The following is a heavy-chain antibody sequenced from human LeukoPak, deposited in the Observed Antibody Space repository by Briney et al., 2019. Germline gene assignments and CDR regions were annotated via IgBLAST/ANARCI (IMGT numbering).Heavy chain of an antibody. CDR2: IYPADSDT. CDR3: ARLVNENILRSAFDI. D-gene: IGHD1-1*01. V-gene: IGHV5-51*01. Sequence: GESLKISCKGSGYSFTTYWIGWVRQMPGKGLEWMGIIYPADSDTRYSPSFQGQVTTSADKSISTAYLQWSSLKASDTAMYYCARLVNENILRSAFDIWGQGTMVTVSS. CDR1: GYSFTTYW. J-gene: IGHJ3*02.